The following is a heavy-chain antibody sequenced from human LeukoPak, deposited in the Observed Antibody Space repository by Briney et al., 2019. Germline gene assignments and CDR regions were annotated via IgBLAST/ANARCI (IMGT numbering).Heavy chain of an antibody. Sequence: ASVKLSCKASGYTFTGYYMHWVRQALGQGLEWMGWINPNSGGTNYAQKFQGRVSMTRDTSISTAYMELSRLRSDDTAVYYCARDCRIAAAGIVGYWGQGTLVTVSS. CDR2: INPNSGGT. CDR3: ARDCRIAAAGIVGY. CDR1: GYTFTGYY. D-gene: IGHD6-13*01. V-gene: IGHV1-2*02. J-gene: IGHJ4*02.